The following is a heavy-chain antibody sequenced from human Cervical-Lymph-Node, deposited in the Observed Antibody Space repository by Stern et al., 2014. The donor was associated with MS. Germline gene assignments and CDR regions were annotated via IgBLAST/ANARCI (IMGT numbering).Heavy chain of an antibody. J-gene: IGHJ4*02. V-gene: IGHV3-23*04. CDR2: ISSNSDTT. CDR1: GFTFNNYA. Sequence: EVQLVESEGGLVRPGESLRLSCAASGFTFNNYAMTWVRQAPGKGLEWVSLISSNSDTTDYADSVKGRFTISRDNSKNTLYLQMNSLRAEDTAIYYCVKHRAGYKTDNDFWGQGTLVTVSS. CDR3: VKHRAGYKTDNDF. D-gene: IGHD5-24*01.